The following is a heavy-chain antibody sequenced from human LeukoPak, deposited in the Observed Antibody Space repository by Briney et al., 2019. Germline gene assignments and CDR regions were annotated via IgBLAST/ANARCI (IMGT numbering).Heavy chain of an antibody. CDR2: ISDSGSTI. J-gene: IGHJ4*02. CDR3: VRVDF. CDR1: GFTFSSYE. V-gene: IGHV3-48*03. Sequence: PGGSLRLSCAASGFTFSSYEMNWVRQAPGKGLEWLSYISDSGSTIHYADSVKGRLTISRDNAKNSLYLQMNSLRAEDTAVYYCVRVDFWGQGTLVTVSS.